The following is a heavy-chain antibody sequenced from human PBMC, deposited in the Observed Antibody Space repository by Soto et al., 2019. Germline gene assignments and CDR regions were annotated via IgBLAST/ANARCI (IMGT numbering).Heavy chain of an antibody. Sequence: SETLSLTCTVSGGSVRDGSYYWAWLRQPPGKGLEWIGHIYHSGSTIYNPSLKSRVTISIDTSKSQFSLKLLSVTTADTAVYFCAAGEASSRNLAPYYLDFWGQGTLVTVSS. D-gene: IGHD6-13*01. CDR3: AAGEASSRNLAPYYLDF. V-gene: IGHV4-61*01. CDR1: GGSVRDGSYY. J-gene: IGHJ4*02. CDR2: IYHSGST.